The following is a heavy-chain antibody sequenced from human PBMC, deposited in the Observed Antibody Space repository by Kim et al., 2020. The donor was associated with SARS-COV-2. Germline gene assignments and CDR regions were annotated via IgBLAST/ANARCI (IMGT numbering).Heavy chain of an antibody. CDR3: ASLEMSTIRGFDP. Sequence: YTPSRKSRVTISLDTSMNHFSLKLGSVTAADTAVYYCASLEMSTIRGFDPWGQGTLVTVSS. V-gene: IGHV4-4*09. J-gene: IGHJ5*02. D-gene: IGHD1-1*01.